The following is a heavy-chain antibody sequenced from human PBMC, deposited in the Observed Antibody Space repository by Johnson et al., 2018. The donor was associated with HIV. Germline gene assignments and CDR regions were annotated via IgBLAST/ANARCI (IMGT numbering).Heavy chain of an antibody. CDR1: GFTFSSYG. CDR3: AKATGAAMVTGRAFDI. D-gene: IGHD5-18*01. J-gene: IGHJ3*02. CDR2: VSYDESNK. V-gene: IGHV3-30*18. Sequence: QVQLVESGGGVVQPGRSLRLSCAASGFTFSSYGMHWVRQAPGKGLEWVAVVSYDESNKYYADSVKGRFTISRDNSKNTLYLQMNSLRAEDTALYYCAKATGAAMVTGRAFDIWGQGTMVTVSS.